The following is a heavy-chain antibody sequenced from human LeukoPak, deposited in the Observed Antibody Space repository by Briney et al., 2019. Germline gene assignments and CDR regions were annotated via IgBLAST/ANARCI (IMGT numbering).Heavy chain of an antibody. D-gene: IGHD3-22*01. Sequence: GGSLRLSCAASGFTFSSYWMSWVRQAPGKGLEWVATIKQDGREKALWDSVKGRFTISRDNAKNSLYLQMNSLRAEDTALYYCARVGYYYHYWGQGTLVTVSS. J-gene: IGHJ4*02. CDR3: ARVGYYYHY. CDR1: GFTFSSYW. CDR2: IKQDGREK. V-gene: IGHV3-7*01.